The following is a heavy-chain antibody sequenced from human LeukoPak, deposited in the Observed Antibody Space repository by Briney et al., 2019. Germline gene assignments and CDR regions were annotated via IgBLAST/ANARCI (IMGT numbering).Heavy chain of an antibody. CDR2: ISSSSSYI. CDR3: ARLRVSTRSFDY. Sequence: GGSLRLSCAASGFTFSSYSMLWVRQAPGKGLEWVSSISSSSSYIYYADSVKGRFTISRDNAKNSLYLQMNSLRAEDTAVYYCARLRVSTRSFDYWGQGTLVTVSS. CDR1: GFTFSSYS. D-gene: IGHD6-13*01. J-gene: IGHJ4*02. V-gene: IGHV3-21*01.